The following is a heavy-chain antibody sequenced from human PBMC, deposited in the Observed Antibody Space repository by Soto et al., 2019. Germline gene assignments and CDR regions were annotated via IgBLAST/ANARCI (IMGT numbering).Heavy chain of an antibody. D-gene: IGHD3-10*01. V-gene: IGHV4-34*01. J-gene: IGHJ5*02. Sequence: SDTLSLTCAVYGGSFSGYYWSWIRQPPGKGLEWIGEINHSGSTNYNPSLKSRVTISVDTSKNQFSLKLSSVTAADTAVYYCARVRVTMVRGVITSHWFDPWGQGTLVTVSS. CDR3: ARVRVTMVRGVITSHWFDP. CDR2: INHSGST. CDR1: GGSFSGYY.